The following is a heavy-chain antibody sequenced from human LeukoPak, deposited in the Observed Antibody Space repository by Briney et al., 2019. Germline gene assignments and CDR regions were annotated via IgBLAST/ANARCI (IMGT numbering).Heavy chain of an antibody. CDR3: ASRVSLAGTFDAFDV. CDR2: IYPDDSET. V-gene: IGHV5-51*01. D-gene: IGHD6-19*01. CDR1: GYRFTSHW. Sequence: GESLKISCKASGYRFTSHWIGWVRQVPGKGLEWVGNIYPDDSETRYGPSFEGQVTVSVDKSITTVYLQWSSLKASDTAMYYCASRVSLAGTFDAFDVWGQGTMVIVSS. J-gene: IGHJ3*01.